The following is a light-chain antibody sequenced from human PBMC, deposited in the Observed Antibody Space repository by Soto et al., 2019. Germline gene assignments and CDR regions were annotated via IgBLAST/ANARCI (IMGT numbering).Light chain of an antibody. Sequence: EIVLTQSPGTLSLSPGERATLSRRASQSVSSSYLAWYQQKPGQAPRLLIYGASSRATGIPDRFSGSGSGTDFTLTISRLEPEDFAVYYCQHYNNWPFTFGQATKVDIK. V-gene: IGKV3-20*01. CDR3: QHYNNWPFT. J-gene: IGKJ2*01. CDR2: GAS. CDR1: QSVSSSY.